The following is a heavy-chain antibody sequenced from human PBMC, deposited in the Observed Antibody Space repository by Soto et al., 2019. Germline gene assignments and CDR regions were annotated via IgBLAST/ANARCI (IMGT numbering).Heavy chain of an antibody. V-gene: IGHV4-39*01. CDR1: GASISISSYS. CDR3: ARHGSGSYYNNWFDP. D-gene: IGHD3-10*01. Sequence: SETLSRTCTVSGASISISSYSWGWILQPGGEGLGWIGSIYYSGSTYYNPPLKSRVTISVDTSKNQFSLKLSSVTAADTAVYYCARHGSGSYYNNWFDPWGQGTLVTVSS. J-gene: IGHJ5*02. CDR2: IYYSGST.